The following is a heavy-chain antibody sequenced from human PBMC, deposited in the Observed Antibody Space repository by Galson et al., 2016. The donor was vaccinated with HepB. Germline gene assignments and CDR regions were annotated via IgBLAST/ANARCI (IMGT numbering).Heavy chain of an antibody. D-gene: IGHD2-21*02. J-gene: IGHJ6*02. Sequence: SLRLSCAASGFTVSSDFMSWVRQAPGKGLEWVSVIYSDGSTYLADSVRGRFVISRDNSQNTVYLQMNSVRVDDTAVYYCGRDPGDGNGADVWGQGTTVTVSS. CDR3: GRDPGDGNGADV. CDR2: IYSDGST. V-gene: IGHV3-66*01. CDR1: GFTVSSDF.